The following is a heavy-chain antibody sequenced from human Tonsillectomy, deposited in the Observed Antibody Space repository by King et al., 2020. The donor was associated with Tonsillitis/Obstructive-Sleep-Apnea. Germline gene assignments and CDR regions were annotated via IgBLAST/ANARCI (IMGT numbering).Heavy chain of an antibody. CDR3: AREELWDGMDV. D-gene: IGHD2-21*01. CDR1: GGSISSGGYS. Sequence: QLQESGSGLVKPSQTLSLTCAVSGGSISSGGYSWSWIRQPPGKGLEWIGYIYNGGNTYYNPSLKSRVTISVDRSKNQFSLKVSSVTAADTAVYYCAREELWDGMDVWGQGTTVTVSS. CDR2: IYNGGNT. V-gene: IGHV4-30-2*01. J-gene: IGHJ6*02.